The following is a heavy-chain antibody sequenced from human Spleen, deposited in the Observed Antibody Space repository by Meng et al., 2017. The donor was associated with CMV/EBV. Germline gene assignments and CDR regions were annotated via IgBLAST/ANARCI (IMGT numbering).Heavy chain of an antibody. Sequence: GESLKISCAASGFTFSSYAMHWVRQAPGKGLEWVAVISYDGSNKYYADSVKGRFTISRDNSKNTLYLQMNSLRAEDTAVYYCARDPEWLGQTPGLYGMDVWGQGTTVTVSS. J-gene: IGHJ6*02. V-gene: IGHV3-30-3*01. CDR2: ISYDGSNK. D-gene: IGHD6-19*01. CDR1: GFTFSSYA. CDR3: ARDPEWLGQTPGLYGMDV.